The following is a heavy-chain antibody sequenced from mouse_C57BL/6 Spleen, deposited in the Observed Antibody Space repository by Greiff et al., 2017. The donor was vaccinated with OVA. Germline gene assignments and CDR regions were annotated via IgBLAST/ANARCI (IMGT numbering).Heavy chain of an antibody. CDR1: GYTFTDYY. V-gene: IGHV1-26*01. J-gene: IGHJ2*01. CDR3: ARSMIYYYGSSYVYYFDY. Sequence: VQLKQSGPELVKPGASVKISCKASGYTFTDYYMNWVKQSHGKSLEWIGDINPNNGGTSYNQKFKGKATLTVDKSSSTAYMELRSLTSEDSAVYYCARSMIYYYGSSYVYYFDYWGQGTTLTVSS. D-gene: IGHD1-1*01. CDR2: INPNNGGT.